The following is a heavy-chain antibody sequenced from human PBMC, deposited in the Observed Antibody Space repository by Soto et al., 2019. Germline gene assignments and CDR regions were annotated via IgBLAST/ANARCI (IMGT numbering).Heavy chain of an antibody. CDR2: IRSKAKSYAT. J-gene: IGHJ4*02. Sequence: HPGGSLRLSCAASGFTFSGSAMHWVRQASGKGLEWVGRIRSKAKSYATVYAASVKGRFTISRDDSKNTAYLQMNSLKTEDTAVYYCTRLGIAAAGTDYWGQGTLVTVSS. V-gene: IGHV3-73*01. D-gene: IGHD6-13*01. CDR1: GFTFSGSA. CDR3: TRLGIAAAGTDY.